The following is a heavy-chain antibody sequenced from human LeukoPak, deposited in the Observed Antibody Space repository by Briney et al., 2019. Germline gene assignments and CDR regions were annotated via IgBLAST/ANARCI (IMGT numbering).Heavy chain of an antibody. CDR1: GYTFTSHY. D-gene: IGHD5-18*01. V-gene: IGHV1-46*01. CDR2: IHPSGSST. J-gene: IGHJ4*02. CDR3: ARMDMDIAMVTNYLDH. Sequence: ASVKISCKASGYTFTSHYMHWVRQAPGQGLEWMGVIHPSGSSTNYAQKFQGRVTMTKDTSTSTVYIELNSLRSEDTAVYYCARMDMDIAMVTNYLDHWGQGTLVPVSS.